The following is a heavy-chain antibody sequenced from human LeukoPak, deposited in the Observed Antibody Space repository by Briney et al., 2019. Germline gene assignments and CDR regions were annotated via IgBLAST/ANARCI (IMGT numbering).Heavy chain of an antibody. D-gene: IGHD3-9*01. J-gene: IGHJ4*02. CDR2: ISYDGSNK. V-gene: IGHV3-30*04. CDR1: GFTFSGSA. CDR3: ARDRAHFDWSQDFDY. Sequence: GGSLRLSCAASGFTFSGSAMHWVRQAPGKGLEWVAVISYDGSNKYYADSVKGRFTISRDNSKNTLYLQMNSLRAEDTAVYYCARDRAHFDWSQDFDYWGQGTLVTVSS.